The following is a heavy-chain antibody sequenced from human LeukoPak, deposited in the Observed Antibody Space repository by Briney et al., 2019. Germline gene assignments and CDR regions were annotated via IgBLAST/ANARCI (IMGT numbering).Heavy chain of an antibody. D-gene: IGHD3-3*01. Sequence: PGGSLRLSCAASGFTFDDYAMHWVRQAPGKGLEWVSGISWNSGSIGYADSVKGRFTISRDNAKNSLYLQMNSLRAEDMALYYCAKSITIFGVATRYYYYGMDVWGQGTTVTVSS. CDR3: AKSITIFGVATRYYYYGMDV. CDR1: GFTFDDYA. V-gene: IGHV3-9*03. J-gene: IGHJ6*02. CDR2: ISWNSGSI.